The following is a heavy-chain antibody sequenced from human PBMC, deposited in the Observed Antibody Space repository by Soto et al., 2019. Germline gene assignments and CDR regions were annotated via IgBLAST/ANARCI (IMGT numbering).Heavy chain of an antibody. D-gene: IGHD1-26*01. CDR2: INHSGST. Sequence: PSETLSLTCAVYGGSFSGYYWSWIRQPPGKGLEWIGEINHSGSTNYNPSLKSRVTISVDTSKNQFSLKLSSVTAADRAVYYCARGVGELLRYYSDYEMDVWGQGTTVTVSS. CDR1: GGSFSGYY. CDR3: ARGVGELLRYYSDYEMDV. V-gene: IGHV4-34*01. J-gene: IGHJ6*02.